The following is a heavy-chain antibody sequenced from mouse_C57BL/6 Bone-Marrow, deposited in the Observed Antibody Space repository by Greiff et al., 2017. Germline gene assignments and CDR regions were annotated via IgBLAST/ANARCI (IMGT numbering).Heavy chain of an antibody. Sequence: EVQLQQSGAELVRPGGSVKLSCTASGFNIKDDYMHWVQQRPEQGLEWIGWIDTENGDTESASKVQGKDTIPTDTSTNPAYLQLRSLTSEDAAVYYCTTGILRPYYYAMDYWGQGTSVTVSS. J-gene: IGHJ4*01. V-gene: IGHV14-4*01. CDR3: TTGILRPYYYAMDY. D-gene: IGHD4-1*01. CDR2: IDTENGDT. CDR1: GFNIKDDY.